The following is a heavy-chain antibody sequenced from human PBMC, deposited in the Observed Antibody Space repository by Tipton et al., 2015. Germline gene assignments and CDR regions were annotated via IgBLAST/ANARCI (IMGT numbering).Heavy chain of an antibody. CDR3: ARLISGSSGAFDI. D-gene: IGHD3-22*01. V-gene: IGHV1-69*06. CDR1: GGTFSNYI. J-gene: IGHJ3*02. CDR2: IIPIFGTP. Sequence: QVQLVQSGAEVKKPGSSVKVSCKASGGTFSNYIFTWVRQAPGQGLEWMGAIIPIFGTPNNAQKFQGRVTITADKSTSTTYMELSSLRSEDTAVYYCARLISGSSGAFDIWGQGTMVTVSS.